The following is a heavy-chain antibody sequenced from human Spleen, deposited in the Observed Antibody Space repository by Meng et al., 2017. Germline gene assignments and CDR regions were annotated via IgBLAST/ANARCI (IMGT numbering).Heavy chain of an antibody. V-gene: IGHV4-34*01. J-gene: IGHJ4*02. CDR3: ARGPTTMAHDFDY. CDR2: INHSGST. D-gene: IGHD4-11*01. CDR1: GGSFSDYY. Sequence: QVQRQESGPGLVKPSETLSLTCVVSGGSFSDYYWCWIRQPPGKGLEWIGEINHSGSTNYNPSLESRATISVDTSQNNLSLKLSSVTAADSAVYYCARGPTTMAHDFDYWGQGTLVTVSS.